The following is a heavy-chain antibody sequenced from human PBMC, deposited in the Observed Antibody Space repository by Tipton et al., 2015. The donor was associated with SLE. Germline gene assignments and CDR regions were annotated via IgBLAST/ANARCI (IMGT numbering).Heavy chain of an antibody. CDR3: ARAGLATSYYYYMDV. CDR1: GGSISSGSYY. Sequence: TLSLTCTVSGGSISSGSYYWNWIRQPAGKGLEWIGRIYTSGSTNYNPSLKSRVTISVDTSKNQFSLRLSSVTAADTAVYYCARAGLATSYYYYMDVWGKGTTVTVSS. CDR2: IYTSGST. V-gene: IGHV4-61*02. J-gene: IGHJ6*03. D-gene: IGHD5-12*01.